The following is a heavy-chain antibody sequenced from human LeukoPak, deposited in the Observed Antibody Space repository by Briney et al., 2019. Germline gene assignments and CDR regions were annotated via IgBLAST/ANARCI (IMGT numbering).Heavy chain of an antibody. CDR1: GGSISSYY. Sequence: PSETRSLTCTVSGGSISSYYWSWIRQPPGKGLEWIGYIYYSGSTNYNPSLKSRVTISVDTSKNQFSLKLSSVTAADTAVYYCARNYDSSGYYSPSLDYWGQGTLVTVSS. CDR2: IYYSGST. D-gene: IGHD3-22*01. J-gene: IGHJ4*02. V-gene: IGHV4-59*01. CDR3: ARNYDSSGYYSPSLDY.